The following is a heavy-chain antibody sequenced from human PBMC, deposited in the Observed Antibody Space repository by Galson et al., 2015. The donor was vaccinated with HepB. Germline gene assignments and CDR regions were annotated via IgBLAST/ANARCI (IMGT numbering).Heavy chain of an antibody. CDR2: IIPIFGTA. Sequence: SVKVSCKASGGTFSSYAISWVRQAPGQGLEWMGGIIPIFGTANYAQKFQGRVTITADESTSTAYMELSSLRSEDTAVYYCARGRDELGYCSGGSCYSLDYWFQLTLVTVSS. D-gene: IGHD2-15*01. V-gene: IGHV1-69*13. CDR1: GGTFSSYA. J-gene: IGHJ4*02. CDR3: ARGRDELGYCSGGSCYSLDY.